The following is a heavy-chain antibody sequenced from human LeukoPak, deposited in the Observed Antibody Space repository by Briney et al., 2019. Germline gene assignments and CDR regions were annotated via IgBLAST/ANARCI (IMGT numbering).Heavy chain of an antibody. CDR2: INPNSGGT. CDR3: ARPRRFGELYEGLDI. CDR1: GYNFTGYY. Sequence: GASVKVSCKASGYNFTGYYMHWVRQAPGQGLEWMGWINPNSGGTKYAQKFQGWVTMTRDTSISTAYMELSRLRSDDTAVYYCARPRRFGELYEGLDIWGQGTMVTVSS. D-gene: IGHD3-10*01. J-gene: IGHJ3*02. V-gene: IGHV1-2*04.